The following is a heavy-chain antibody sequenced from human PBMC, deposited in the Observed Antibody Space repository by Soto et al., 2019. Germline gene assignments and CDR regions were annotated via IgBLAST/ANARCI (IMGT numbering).Heavy chain of an antibody. J-gene: IGHJ4*02. D-gene: IGHD2-2*01. Sequence: QVQLVESGGGVVQPGRSLRLSCAASGFTFSNYGMHWVRQAPGKGLGWVSIMSYDGINKLYADSVKGRFTISRDNSKNTLYLQMDSLRAEDTAVYYCAKDVYCSTTGCLRNIVHCWGQGTLVTVSS. CDR3: AKDVYCSTTGCLRNIVHC. CDR2: MSYDGINK. V-gene: IGHV3-30*18. CDR1: GFTFSNYG.